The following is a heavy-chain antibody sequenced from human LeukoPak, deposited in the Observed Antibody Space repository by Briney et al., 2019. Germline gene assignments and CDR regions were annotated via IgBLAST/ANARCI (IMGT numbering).Heavy chain of an antibody. CDR1: GFTVSSNY. D-gene: IGHD6-13*01. CDR3: ARAHSSSWPGWYDH. J-gene: IGHJ5*02. Sequence: GGSLRLSCAASGFTVSSNYMSWVRLAPGKGLEWVSSISSSGSSIYYADSVKGRFTISRDNAKNSLFLEMNSLRGEDTAIYYCARAHSSSWPGWYDHWGQGTLVTVSS. CDR2: ISSSGSSI. V-gene: IGHV3-21*01.